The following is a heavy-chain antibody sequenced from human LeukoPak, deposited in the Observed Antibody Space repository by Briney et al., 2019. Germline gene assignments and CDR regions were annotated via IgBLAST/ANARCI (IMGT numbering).Heavy chain of an antibody. CDR3: ARHSPIFLEWLSPFDY. CDR2: IYYSGST. D-gene: IGHD3-3*01. V-gene: IGHV4-39*01. Sequence: SETLSLTCTVSGGSISSSSYYWGWIRQPPGKGLEWIGSIYYSGSTYYNPSLKSRVTISVDTSKNQFSLKLSSVTAADTAVYYCARHSPIFLEWLSPFDYWGQGTLVTVSS. CDR1: GGSISSSSYY. J-gene: IGHJ4*02.